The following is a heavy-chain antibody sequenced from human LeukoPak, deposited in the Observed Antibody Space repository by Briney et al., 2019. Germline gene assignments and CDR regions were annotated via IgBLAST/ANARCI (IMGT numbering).Heavy chain of an antibody. J-gene: IGHJ4*02. Sequence: GASVKVSCKASGGTFSSYAISWVRQAPGQGLEWMGGIIPISGTANYAQKFQGRVTITADESTSTAYMELSSLRSEDTAMYYCATYCSSANCYTWGYYFDYWGQGILVTVSS. D-gene: IGHD2-2*01. V-gene: IGHV1-69*13. CDR2: IIPISGTA. CDR3: ATYCSSANCYTWGYYFDY. CDR1: GGTFSSYA.